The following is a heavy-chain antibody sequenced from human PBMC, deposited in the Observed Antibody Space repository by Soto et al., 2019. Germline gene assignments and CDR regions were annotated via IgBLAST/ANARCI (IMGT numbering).Heavy chain of an antibody. CDR1: GYTLTELS. J-gene: IGHJ4*02. D-gene: IGHD3-22*01. CDR3: ATDPYDSSHLGLY. V-gene: IGHV1-24*01. Sequence: ASVKVSCKVSGYTLTELSMHWVRQAPGKGLEWMGGFDPEDGETIYAQKFQGRVTMTEDTSTDTAYMELSSLRSEDAAVYYCATDPYDSSHLGLYWGQGTLVTVSS. CDR2: FDPEDGET.